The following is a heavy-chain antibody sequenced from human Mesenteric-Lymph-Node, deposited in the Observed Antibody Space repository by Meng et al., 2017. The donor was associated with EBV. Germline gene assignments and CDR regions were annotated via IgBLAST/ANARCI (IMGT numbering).Heavy chain of an antibody. Sequence: VELVGSGVEMVNPCAPVKVSCTASGRTFTSYGISWVRQAPGKGLEWMGGINPIFGTPNYAQKFQSRVTITADKSTSTAYMELSSLPAEATAVYYCPRVRALERNDGIDYWGQGTLVTVSS. CDR2: INPIFGTP. V-gene: IGHV1-69*06. CDR1: GRTFTSYG. J-gene: IGHJ4*02. D-gene: IGHD1-1*01. CDR3: PRVRALERNDGIDY.